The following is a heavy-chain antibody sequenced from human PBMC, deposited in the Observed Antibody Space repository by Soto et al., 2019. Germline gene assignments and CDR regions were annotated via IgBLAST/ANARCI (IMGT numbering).Heavy chain of an antibody. CDR2: IWYDGSNK. D-gene: IGHD3-22*01. J-gene: IGHJ1*01. V-gene: IGHV3-33*01. Sequence: QVQLVESGGGVVQPGRSLSLSCAASGFTFSSYGMHWVRQAPGKGLEWVAVIWYDGSNKYYADSVKGRFTISRDNSKNTLYLQMNSLRAEDTAVYYCAREYDSSGQQYFQHWGQGTLVTVSS. CDR1: GFTFSSYG. CDR3: AREYDSSGQQYFQH.